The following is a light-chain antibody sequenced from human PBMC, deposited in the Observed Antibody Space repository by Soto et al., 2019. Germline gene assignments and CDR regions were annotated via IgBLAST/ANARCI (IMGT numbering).Light chain of an antibody. J-gene: IGKJ4*01. CDR1: QSVSRN. CDR3: QQYNNWPPLT. Sequence: EIVMTQSPATLSVSPGERATLSCRASQSVSRNLDWYQQKPGQAPRLLIYGASTSATGIAARFSGSGSGTECTLTISSLQSEDFAVYYCQQYNNWPPLTFGGGTKVEIK. V-gene: IGKV3-15*01. CDR2: GAS.